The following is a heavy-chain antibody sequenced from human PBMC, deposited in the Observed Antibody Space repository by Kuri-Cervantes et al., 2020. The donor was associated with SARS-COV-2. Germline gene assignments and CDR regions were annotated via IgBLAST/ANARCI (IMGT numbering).Heavy chain of an antibody. J-gene: IGHJ6*03. CDR1: EGTFFSYA. D-gene: IGHD1-7*01. CDR3: ARGGWITGTTSAYYYYYMDV. Sequence: SVKVSCKASEGTFFSYAISWVRQAPGQGLEWMGGFAPIFGKTDYAQKFQGRVTITADESTSTAYMELSSLRSEDTAVYYCARGGWITGTTSAYYYYYMDVWGKGTTVTVSS. V-gene: IGHV1-69*13. CDR2: FAPIFGKT.